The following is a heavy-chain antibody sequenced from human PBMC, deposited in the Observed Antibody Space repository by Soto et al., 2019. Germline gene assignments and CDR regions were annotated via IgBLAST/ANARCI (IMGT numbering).Heavy chain of an antibody. CDR2: IKSKTDGGTT. J-gene: IGHJ6*02. CDR3: TTRMTTVTTKPLYYYYYGMDV. Sequence: EVQLVESGGGLVKPGGSLRLSCAASGFTFGNAWMNWVRQAPGKGLEWVGRIKSKTDGGTTDYAAPVKGRFTISRDDSKNTLYLQMNSLKTEDTAVYYCTTRMTTVTTKPLYYYYYGMDVWGQGTTVTVSS. CDR1: GFTFGNAW. D-gene: IGHD4-17*01. V-gene: IGHV3-15*07.